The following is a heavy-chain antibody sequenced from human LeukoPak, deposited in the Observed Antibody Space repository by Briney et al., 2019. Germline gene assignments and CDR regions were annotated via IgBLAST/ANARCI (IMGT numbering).Heavy chain of an antibody. CDR2: ISYDGRNK. CDR3: AKGPLRGTAAAIDY. V-gene: IGHV3-30*18. J-gene: IGHJ4*02. CDR1: GFTFNNYG. Sequence: GKSLRLSCAASGFTFNNYGMHWVRQAPGKGLEWAAVISYDGRNKHYPDSVKGRFTISRDISTDTLWLQMDSLRTEDTAVYYCAKGPLRGTAAAIDYWGQGTLVTVSS. D-gene: IGHD2-2*01.